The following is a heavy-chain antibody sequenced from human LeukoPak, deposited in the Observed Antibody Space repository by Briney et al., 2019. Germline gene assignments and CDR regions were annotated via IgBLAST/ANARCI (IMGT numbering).Heavy chain of an antibody. CDR2: IYYSGST. D-gene: IGHD3-3*01. V-gene: IGHV4-34*01. J-gene: IGHJ6*03. CDR1: GGSFSGYY. CDR3: ARSDYDFWSGYLSYMDV. Sequence: SETLSLTCAVYGGSFSGYYWSWIRQPPGKGLEWIGSIYYSGSTYYNPSLKSRVTISVDTSKNQFSLKLSSVTAADTAVYYCARSDYDFWSGYLSYMDVWGKGTTVTVPS.